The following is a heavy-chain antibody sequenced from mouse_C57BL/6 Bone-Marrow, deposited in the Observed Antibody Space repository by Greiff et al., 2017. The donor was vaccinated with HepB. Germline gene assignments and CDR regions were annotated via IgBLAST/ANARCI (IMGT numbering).Heavy chain of an antibody. J-gene: IGHJ1*03. V-gene: IGHV5-16*01. CDR2: INYDGSST. D-gene: IGHD1-1*01. CDR3: ARAITTVVDWYFDV. CDR1: GFTFSDYY. Sequence: DVHLVESEGGLVQPGSSMKLSCTASGFTFSDYYMAWVRQVPEKGLEWVANINYDGSSTYYLDSLKSRFIISRDNAKNILYLQMSSLKSEDTATYYCARAITTVVDWYFDVWGTGTTVTVSS.